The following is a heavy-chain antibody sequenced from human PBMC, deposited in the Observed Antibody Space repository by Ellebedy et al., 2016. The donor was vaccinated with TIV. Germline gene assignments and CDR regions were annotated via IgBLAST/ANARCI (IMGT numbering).Heavy chain of an antibody. CDR3: TRVIPLDRFWYFEL. CDR2: ISSDGSDA. V-gene: IGHV3-74*01. Sequence: GESLKISCAASGFTFTNYWMYSVRQAPGKGPVWVSRISSDGSDATYADSVKGRFTISRDNAKNTLYLQMNSVRAEDTALYYCTRVIPLDRFWYFELWGRGTLVTVSS. D-gene: IGHD3/OR15-3a*01. CDR1: GFTFTNYW. J-gene: IGHJ2*01.